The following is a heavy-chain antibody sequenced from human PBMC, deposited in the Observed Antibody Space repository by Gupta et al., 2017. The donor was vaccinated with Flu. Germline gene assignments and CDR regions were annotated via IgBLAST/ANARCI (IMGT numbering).Heavy chain of an antibody. J-gene: IGHJ6*02. CDR2: ISASTSHI. CDR3: ARQFSGMDV. Sequence: KLVESGGGLVKSGGSLRLSSAASGFSFSAYSMNWVRQAPGKGLEWVSFISASTSHIYYVDSVKGRFTISRDNAKNALYLQMNSRRVDDTAVYYCARQFSGMDVWGQGTTVTVSS. V-gene: IGHV3-21*01. D-gene: IGHD5-24*01. CDR1: GFSFSAYS.